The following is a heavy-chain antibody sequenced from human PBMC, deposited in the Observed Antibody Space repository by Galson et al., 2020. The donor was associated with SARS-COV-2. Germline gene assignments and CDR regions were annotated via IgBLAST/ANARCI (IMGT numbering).Heavy chain of an antibody. Sequence: SETLSITCTVSGGSISSSSYFWGWIRQPPGKGLEWIGSIYYTGSTYYNPSLKSRVTISVDTSKNQFSLKLSSATAADTAVYYCARQSRYSSNWYVDYWGQGTLVTVSS. CDR1: GGSISSSSYF. CDR3: ARQSRYSSNWYVDY. J-gene: IGHJ4*02. D-gene: IGHD6-13*01. CDR2: IYYTGST. V-gene: IGHV4-39*01.